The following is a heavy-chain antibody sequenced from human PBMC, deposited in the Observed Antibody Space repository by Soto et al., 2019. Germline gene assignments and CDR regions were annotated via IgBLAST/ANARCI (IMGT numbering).Heavy chain of an antibody. V-gene: IGHV3-30-3*01. CDR2: ISYDGSNK. Sequence: SLRLSCGASGFTFNNYAMHWVRQAPGKGLEWVAVISYDGSNKYYTDSVRGRFTISRDNAKNTLYLQMNSLRGEDTAVYYCARVYCSAGSCYSLFRSGMDVWGQGTTVTVSS. D-gene: IGHD2-15*01. CDR1: GFTFNNYA. CDR3: ARVYCSAGSCYSLFRSGMDV. J-gene: IGHJ6*02.